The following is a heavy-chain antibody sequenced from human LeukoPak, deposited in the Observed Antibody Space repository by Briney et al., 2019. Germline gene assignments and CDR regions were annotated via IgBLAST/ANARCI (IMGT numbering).Heavy chain of an antibody. CDR1: GGSISSSSYY. D-gene: IGHD1-26*01. CDR2: IYYSGST. Sequence: SETLSLTCTVSGGSISSSSYYWGWIRQPPGKGLEWIGSIYYSGSTYYNPSLKSRVTISVDTSKNQFSLKLRPVTAADTAVYYCARLFGGWGQGTLVTASS. J-gene: IGHJ4*02. CDR3: ARLFGG. V-gene: IGHV4-39*01.